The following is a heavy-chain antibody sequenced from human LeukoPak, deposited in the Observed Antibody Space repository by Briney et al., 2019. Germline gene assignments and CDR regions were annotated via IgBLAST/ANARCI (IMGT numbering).Heavy chain of an antibody. CDR1: GGSFSGYY. CDR2: INHSGST. V-gene: IGHV4-34*01. J-gene: IGHJ3*02. CDR3: ARGPKKDTTIFGVVRSAFDI. D-gene: IGHD3-3*01. Sequence: SETLSLTCAVYGGSFSGYYWSWIRQPPGKGLEWIGEINHSGSTNYNPSLKSRVTISVDTSKNQFSLKLSSVTAADTAVYYCARGPKKDTTIFGVVRSAFDIWGQGTMVTVSS.